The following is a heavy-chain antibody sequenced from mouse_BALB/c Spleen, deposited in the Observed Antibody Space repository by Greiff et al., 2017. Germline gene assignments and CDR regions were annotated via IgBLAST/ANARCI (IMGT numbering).Heavy chain of an antibody. V-gene: IGHV1S137*01. CDR1: GYTFTDYA. Sequence: VQLQQSGAELVRPGVSVKISCKGSGYTFTDYAMHWVKQSHAKSLEWIGVISTYYGDASYNQKFKGKATMTVDKSSSTAYMELARLTSEDSAIYYCARGGRYAMDYWGQGTSVTVSS. D-gene: IGHD1-1*02. CDR2: ISTYYGDA. J-gene: IGHJ4*01. CDR3: ARGGRYAMDY.